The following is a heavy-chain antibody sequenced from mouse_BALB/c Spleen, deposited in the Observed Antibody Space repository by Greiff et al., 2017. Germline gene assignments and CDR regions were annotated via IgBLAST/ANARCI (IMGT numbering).Heavy chain of an antibody. V-gene: IGHV1-5*01. Sequence: EVQLQQSGTVLARPGASVKMSCKASGYSFTSYWMHWVKQRPGQGLEWIGAIYPGNSDTSYNQKFKGKAKLTAVTSASTAYMELSSLTNEDSAVYYCTRVDRYEAYAMDYWGQGTSVTVAS. D-gene: IGHD2-14*01. CDR3: TRVDRYEAYAMDY. CDR2: IYPGNSDT. CDR1: GYSFTSYW. J-gene: IGHJ4*01.